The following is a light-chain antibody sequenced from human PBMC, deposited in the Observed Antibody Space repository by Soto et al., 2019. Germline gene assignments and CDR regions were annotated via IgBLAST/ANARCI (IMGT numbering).Light chain of an antibody. J-gene: IGKJ1*01. CDR1: QSVSSN. V-gene: IGKV3-15*01. Sequence: ETVLTQSPATLSLSPGERATLSCRASQSVSSNLAWYQQKPGQAPRLLIYGASTGATGIPARFSGSGSGTDFTLIISSLQSEDFAVYHCQQYRNWPPWTFGQGTKVDIK. CDR3: QQYRNWPPWT. CDR2: GAS.